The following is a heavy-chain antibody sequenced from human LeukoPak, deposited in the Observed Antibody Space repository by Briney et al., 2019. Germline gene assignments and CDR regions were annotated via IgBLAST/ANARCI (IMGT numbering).Heavy chain of an antibody. Sequence: PGGSLRLSCAASGFAFSTYAMSWVRQAPGKGLEWVSAISDSGDTTYYADSVKGRFTISRDNSKNTLYLQMNSLRAEDTAVYYCARDNGDHLFDYGGQGTLVTVSS. CDR2: ISDSGDTT. CDR1: GFAFSTYA. D-gene: IGHD2-21*02. J-gene: IGHJ4*02. V-gene: IGHV3-23*01. CDR3: ARDNGDHLFDY.